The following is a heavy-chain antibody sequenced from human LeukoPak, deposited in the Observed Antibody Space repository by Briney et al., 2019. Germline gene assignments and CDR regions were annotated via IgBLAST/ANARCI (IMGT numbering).Heavy chain of an antibody. V-gene: IGHV4-61*01. J-gene: IGHJ5*02. Sequence: SETLSLTCTVSGGSVSSGSYCWSWIRQPPGKGLEWIGDIYYSGSTNYNPSLKSRVTISVDTSKNQFSLKLSSVTAADTAVYYCARGVVTYYYGSGSYRFDPWGQGTLVTVSS. D-gene: IGHD3-10*01. CDR1: GGSVSSGSYC. CDR3: ARGVVTYYYGSGSYRFDP. CDR2: IYYSGST.